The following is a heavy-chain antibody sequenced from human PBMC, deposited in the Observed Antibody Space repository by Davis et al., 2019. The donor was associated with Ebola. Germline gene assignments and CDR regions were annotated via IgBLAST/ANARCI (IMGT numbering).Heavy chain of an antibody. CDR2: FSGNAAAT. V-gene: IGHV3-23*01. Sequence: GESLKISCAASGFTFGSYSMSWVRQAPGKGLEWVSSFSGNAAATYYAASVRGRFTVSRDNSKQRLYLDMISLRVDDTAVYYCATNCSGVSCYSGGDYWGQGTLVTVSS. J-gene: IGHJ4*02. CDR3: ATNCSGVSCYSGGDY. CDR1: GFTFGSYS. D-gene: IGHD2-15*01.